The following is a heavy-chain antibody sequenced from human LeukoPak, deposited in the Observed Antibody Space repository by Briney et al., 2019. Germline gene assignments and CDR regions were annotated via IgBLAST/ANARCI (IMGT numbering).Heavy chain of an antibody. CDR2: IKQDGSEK. J-gene: IGHJ4*02. D-gene: IGHD3-22*01. CDR3: ARDSKGGDSSGYYPIDY. Sequence: PGGSLRLSCQASGSTFTNYLMSWVRQAPGKGLEWVANIKQDGSEKYYVDSVKGRFTISRDNANNSVYLQMNSLRAEDTAVYYCARDSKGGDSSGYYPIDYWGQGTLVTVSS. V-gene: IGHV3-7*01. CDR1: GSTFTNYL.